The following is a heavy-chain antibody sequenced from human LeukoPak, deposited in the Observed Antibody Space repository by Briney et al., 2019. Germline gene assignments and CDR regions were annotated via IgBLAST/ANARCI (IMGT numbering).Heavy chain of an antibody. CDR3: ASRDYGDPPLTY. CDR1: GYTFTSYD. Sequence: GASVKVSCKASGYTFTSYDMHWVRQSPGQGLEGMGIISPGGGVRSYTQKFQGRVPMTRDMSTSPVYMELSSLRSEDTAVYYCASRDYGDPPLTYWGQGTLVTASS. V-gene: IGHV1-46*01. D-gene: IGHD4/OR15-4a*01. J-gene: IGHJ4*02. CDR2: ISPGGGVR.